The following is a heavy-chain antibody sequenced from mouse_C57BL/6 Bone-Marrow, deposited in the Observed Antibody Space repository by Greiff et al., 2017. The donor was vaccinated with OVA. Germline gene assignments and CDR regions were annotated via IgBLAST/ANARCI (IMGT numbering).Heavy chain of an antibody. CDR3: ARRGAITTVVAHYAMDY. V-gene: IGHV1-53*01. Sequence: VQRVESGTELVKPGASVKLSCKASGYTFTSYWMHWVKQRPGQGLEWIGNINPSNGGTNYNEKFKSKATLTVDKSSSTAYMQLSSLTSEDSAVYYCARRGAITTVVAHYAMDYWGQGTSVTVSS. D-gene: IGHD1-1*01. CDR1: GYTFTSYW. CDR2: INPSNGGT. J-gene: IGHJ4*01.